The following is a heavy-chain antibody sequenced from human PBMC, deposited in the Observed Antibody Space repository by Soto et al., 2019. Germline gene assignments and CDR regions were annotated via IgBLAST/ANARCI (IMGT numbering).Heavy chain of an antibody. V-gene: IGHV3-23*01. Sequence: EVQLLESGGGLVQPGGSLRLSCAASGFTFSSYAMSWVRQAPGKGLEWVSAISGSGGSTYYADSVKGRFTISRDNSKNTLYLQMNSLRAEDTAVYYCAKDAYSYGLARLYYFDYWGQGTLVTVSS. CDR3: AKDAYSYGLARLYYFDY. CDR1: GFTFSSYA. D-gene: IGHD5-18*01. J-gene: IGHJ4*02. CDR2: ISGSGGST.